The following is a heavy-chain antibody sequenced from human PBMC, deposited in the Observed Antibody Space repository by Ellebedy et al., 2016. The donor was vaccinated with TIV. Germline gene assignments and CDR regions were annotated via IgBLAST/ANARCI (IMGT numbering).Heavy chain of an antibody. D-gene: IGHD1-26*01. CDR1: GFTFSSSG. J-gene: IGHJ4*02. Sequence: GESLKISXAASGFTFSSSGMHWVRQAPGKGLEWVAVIWYDGSNKYYADSVKGRFTISRDNSKNTLYLQMNSLRAEDTAVYYCARDADHSGSYLDYWGQGTLVTVSS. V-gene: IGHV3-33*01. CDR2: IWYDGSNK. CDR3: ARDADHSGSYLDY.